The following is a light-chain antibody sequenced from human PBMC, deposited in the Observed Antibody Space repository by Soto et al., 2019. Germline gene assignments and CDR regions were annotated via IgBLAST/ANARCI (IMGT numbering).Light chain of an antibody. Sequence: QSVLTQPASVSGSPGQAITISCSGTSSDVGAFNYVSWYQQHPGKAPKLMIYDVSNRPSGVSNRFSGSKSGNTASLTISGLRAEDEADYYCNSYTSNNTYVFGTGNKLTVL. CDR3: NSYTSNNTYV. V-gene: IGLV2-14*03. CDR1: SSDVGAFNY. J-gene: IGLJ1*01. CDR2: DVS.